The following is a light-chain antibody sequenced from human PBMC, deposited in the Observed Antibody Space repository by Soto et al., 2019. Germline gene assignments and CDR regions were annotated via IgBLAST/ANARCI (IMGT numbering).Light chain of an antibody. CDR2: DAS. J-gene: IGKJ1*01. V-gene: IGKV3-20*01. Sequence: ESVFTESPGILYFSPGDRATLSCRASHTISSGFLAWYQQKVGHAPRILLFDASSSATGGPARFFGGGWGRAVIPIIISRVEPEDFVVYCWQLSGNPRTFGQGTKVDI. CDR3: QLSGNPRT. CDR1: HTISSGF.